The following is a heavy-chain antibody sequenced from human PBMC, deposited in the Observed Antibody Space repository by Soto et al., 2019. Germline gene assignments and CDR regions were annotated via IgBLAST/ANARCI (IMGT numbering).Heavy chain of an antibody. D-gene: IGHD1-20*01. CDR3: APNWNFDS. CDR2: IKNKIEGGTT. J-gene: IGHJ5*01. CDR1: GFTLSNAW. Sequence: EVQLVESGGGLVKPGGSLRLSCAASGFTLSNAWVSWVRQAPGKGLEWVGRIKNKIEGGTTDYAAPVKGRFSISRDDSKNMLYLQMNSLITADTAVYYCAPNWNFDSWGQGTLVTVYS. V-gene: IGHV3-15*01.